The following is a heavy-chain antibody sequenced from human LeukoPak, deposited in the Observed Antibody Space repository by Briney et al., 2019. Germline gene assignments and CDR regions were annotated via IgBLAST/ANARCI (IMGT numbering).Heavy chain of an antibody. CDR2: ISNSGGST. V-gene: IGHV3-23*01. CDR1: GFTFSSYV. CDR3: AKEGFDS. Sequence: GGSLRLTCAAYGFTFSSYVMSWVRQAPGKGLEWISSISNSGGSTYYADSVKGRFTISRDNSKNTLYLQMNSLRAEDTAVYYCAKEGFDSWGQGTLVTVSS. J-gene: IGHJ4*02.